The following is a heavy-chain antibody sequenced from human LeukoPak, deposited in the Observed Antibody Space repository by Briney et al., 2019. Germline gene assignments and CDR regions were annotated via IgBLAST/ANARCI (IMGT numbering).Heavy chain of an antibody. CDR3: ASGSGSYRIPYYYMDV. CDR1: GYTFTSYD. CDR2: MNPNSGNT. D-gene: IGHD3-10*01. V-gene: IGHV1-8*03. Sequence: ASVKVSCKASGYTFTSYDINWVRQATGQGLEWMGWMNPNSGNTGYAQKFQGRVTITRNTSISTAYMELSSLRSEDTAVYYCASGSGSYRIPYYYMDVWGTGTTVTVSS. J-gene: IGHJ6*03.